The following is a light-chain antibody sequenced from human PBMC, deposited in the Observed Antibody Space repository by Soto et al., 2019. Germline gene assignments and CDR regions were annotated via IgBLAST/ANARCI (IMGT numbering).Light chain of an antibody. CDR2: GAS. Sequence: EIVLTQSPGTLSLSPVERATLSCRASQSVSGSLAWYQQKPGQAPRLLIYGASTRATGIPAMFSGSGSGTEFTLTISSLQSEDFAVYYCQHERTFGQGTKVDIK. V-gene: IGKV3-15*01. J-gene: IGKJ1*01. CDR3: QHERT. CDR1: QSVSGS.